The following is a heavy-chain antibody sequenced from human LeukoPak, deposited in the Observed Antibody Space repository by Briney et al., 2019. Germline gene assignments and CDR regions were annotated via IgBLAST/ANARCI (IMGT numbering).Heavy chain of an antibody. V-gene: IGHV4-39*01. D-gene: IGHD1-7*01. CDR1: GGSISSSSYY. CDR3: ARHYNWNFRFDP. J-gene: IGHJ5*02. Sequence: PSETLSLTCTVSGGSISSSSYYWGWIRQPPGKGLEWIGSIYYSGSTYYNPSLKSRVTISVDTSKNQFSLKLSSVTAADTAVYYCARHYNWNFRFDPWGQGTLVTVSS. CDR2: IYYSGST.